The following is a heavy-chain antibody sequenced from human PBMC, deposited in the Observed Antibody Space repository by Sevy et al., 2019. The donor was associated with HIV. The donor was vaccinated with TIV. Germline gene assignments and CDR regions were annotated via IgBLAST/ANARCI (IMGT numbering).Heavy chain of an antibody. V-gene: IGHV3-11*01. CDR2: ISSSGDAI. CDR3: ARGHVKDGELGDYYYYAMDV. J-gene: IGHJ6*02. Sequence: GGSLRLSCAASGFTFSDYYMSWISQAPGKGLQWISYISSSGDAICYADSVKGRFTISRDNAKNSLYLQMNSLRAEDTAVYYCARGHVKDGELGDYYYYAMDVWGRGTTVTVSS. D-gene: IGHD3-16*01. CDR1: GFTFSDYY.